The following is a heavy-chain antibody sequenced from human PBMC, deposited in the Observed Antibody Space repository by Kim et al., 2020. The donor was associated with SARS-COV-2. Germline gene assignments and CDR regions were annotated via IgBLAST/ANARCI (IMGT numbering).Heavy chain of an antibody. J-gene: IGHJ6*03. CDR1: GGSFSGYH. V-gene: IGHV4-34*01. Sequence: SETLSLTCAVYGGSFSGYHWSWIRQPPGKGLDWIGEINHSGTTNYNPSLKSRVTISVDTSKNQFSLKLSSVTAADTAVYYCARVGRFLEWLLSNHYYYYMDVWGKGTTVTGSS. D-gene: IGHD3-3*01. CDR2: INHSGTT. CDR3: ARVGRFLEWLLSNHYYYYMDV.